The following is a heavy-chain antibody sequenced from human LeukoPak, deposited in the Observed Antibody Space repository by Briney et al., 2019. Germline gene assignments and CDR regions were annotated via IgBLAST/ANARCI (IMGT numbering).Heavy chain of an antibody. CDR1: GFTFSSYS. V-gene: IGHV3-48*01. D-gene: IGHD6-13*01. J-gene: IGHJ4*02. Sequence: GGSLRLSCAAPGFTFSSYSMNWVRRAPGKGLEWVSYISSSSSTIYYADSVKGRFTISRDNAKNSLYLQMNSLRAEDTAVYYCAKVGYSSSWSLSYFDYWGQGTLVTVSS. CDR3: AKVGYSSSWSLSYFDY. CDR2: ISSSSSTI.